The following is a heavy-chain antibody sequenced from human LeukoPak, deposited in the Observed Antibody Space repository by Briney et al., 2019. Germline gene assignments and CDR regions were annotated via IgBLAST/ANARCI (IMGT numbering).Heavy chain of an antibody. CDR3: VRGNDYGGPHY. CDR1: GFTFSSYW. D-gene: IGHD4-23*01. CDR2: IDRDGSRI. J-gene: IGHJ4*02. Sequence: GGSLRLSCAVSGFTFSSYWMHWVRQAPGKGLVWASRIDRDGSRINYADSVKGRFTISRDNGKNTLFLQMNSLRAEDAAVYYCVRGNDYGGPHYWGQGTLVTVSS. V-gene: IGHV3-74*01.